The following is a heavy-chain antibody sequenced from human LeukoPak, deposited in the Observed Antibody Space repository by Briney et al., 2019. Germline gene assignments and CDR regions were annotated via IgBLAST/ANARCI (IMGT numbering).Heavy chain of an antibody. CDR3: TPGWNYGYYFDY. CDR1: GFTFSNAW. J-gene: IGHJ4*02. Sequence: PGGSLRLSCAASGFTFSNAWMSWVRQAPGKGLEWVGRIKSTSDGGTTDYAAPVKGRFTISRDDSKNTLFLQMSSLKTEDTAVYYCTPGWNYGYYFDYWGQGTLVTVSS. CDR2: IKSTSDGGTT. D-gene: IGHD3-10*01. V-gene: IGHV3-15*01.